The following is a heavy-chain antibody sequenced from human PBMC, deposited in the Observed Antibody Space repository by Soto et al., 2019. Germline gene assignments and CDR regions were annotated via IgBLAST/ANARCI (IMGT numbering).Heavy chain of an antibody. CDR3: APWFGAFDY. J-gene: IGHJ4*01. CDR1: GFTFSSYG. D-gene: IGHD3-10*01. Sequence: QVQLVESGGGVVQPGRSLRLSCAASGFTFSSYGMHWVRQAPGKGLEWVAVISYDGSNKYYADSVKCRFTISRDNSKNPLYLQMNSLRAEDTAVYYCAPWFGAFDYWGQGTLVTVSS. CDR2: ISYDGSNK. V-gene: IGHV3-30*03.